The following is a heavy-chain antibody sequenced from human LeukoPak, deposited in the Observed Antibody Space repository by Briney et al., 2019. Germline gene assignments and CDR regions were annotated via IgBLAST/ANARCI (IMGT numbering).Heavy chain of an antibody. D-gene: IGHD6-19*01. CDR2: INSDGSST. Sequence: PGGSLRLSCAASGFTFSSYWMHWVRQAPGKGLVWVSRINSDGSSTSYADSVKGRFTISRDNAKNTLYLQMNSLRAEDTAVYYCARGAHSSGWYLLVWAFDYWGQGTLVTVSS. J-gene: IGHJ4*02. CDR3: ARGAHSSGWYLLVWAFDY. CDR1: GFTFSSYW. V-gene: IGHV3-74*01.